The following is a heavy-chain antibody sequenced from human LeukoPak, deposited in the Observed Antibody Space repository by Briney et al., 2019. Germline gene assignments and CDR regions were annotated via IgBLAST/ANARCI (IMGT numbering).Heavy chain of an antibody. CDR1: GFTFSNFA. Sequence: GRSLRLSCAASGFTFSNFAIHWVRQAPGKGLEWVAVISYDGRNTNYADSVKGRFTISRDNSKNTLYLQMNSLTPGDTAVYYCARVGSGGFGVFDYWGRGTLVTVSS. D-gene: IGHD3-10*01. J-gene: IGHJ4*02. V-gene: IGHV3-30*04. CDR3: ARVGSGGFGVFDY. CDR2: ISYDGRNT.